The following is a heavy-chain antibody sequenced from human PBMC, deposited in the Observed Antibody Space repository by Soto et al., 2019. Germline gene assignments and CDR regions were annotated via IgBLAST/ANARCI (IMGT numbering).Heavy chain of an antibody. CDR3: ARGGGCDSFDY. D-gene: IGHD1-26*01. Sequence: PSETLSLTCTVSGASITFGGYSWSWIQQTPGEGQEWIGYITRLETVFYIPSVVGRLTLSVGRSKNQYSLGLHSMSAADRAVDFCARGGGCDSFDYWGQGILVTVS. V-gene: IGHV4-30-2*01. CDR1: GASITFGGYS. CDR2: ITRLETV. J-gene: IGHJ4*02.